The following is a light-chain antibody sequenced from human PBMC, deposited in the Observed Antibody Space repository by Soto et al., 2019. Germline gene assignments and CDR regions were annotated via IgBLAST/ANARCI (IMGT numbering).Light chain of an antibody. CDR3: QQYGNSPWT. CDR2: AAS. V-gene: IGKV3-15*01. CDR1: ESVSTN. Sequence: EIEMTQSPATLSLAPGERVTLSCRASESVSTNLAWYQQKAGQAPRLLIYAASARATGIPARFSGSGYGTEFTLTISRLEPEDLAVYYCQQYGNSPWTFGQGTKVDIK. J-gene: IGKJ1*01.